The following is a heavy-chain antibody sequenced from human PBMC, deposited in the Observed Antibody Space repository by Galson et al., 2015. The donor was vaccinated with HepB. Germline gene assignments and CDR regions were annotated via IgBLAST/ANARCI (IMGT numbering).Heavy chain of an antibody. V-gene: IGHV3-33*08. CDR1: GFTFSSYG. CDR2: IWYDGSNK. D-gene: IGHD3-22*01. J-gene: IGHJ3*02. Sequence: SLRLSCAASGFTFSSYGMHWVRQAPGKGLEWVAVIWYDGSNKYYADPVKGRFTISRDNSKNTLYLQVNSLRAEDTAVYYCASRDDSSGYYHRFGAFDIWGQGTMVTVSS. CDR3: ASRDDSSGYYHRFGAFDI.